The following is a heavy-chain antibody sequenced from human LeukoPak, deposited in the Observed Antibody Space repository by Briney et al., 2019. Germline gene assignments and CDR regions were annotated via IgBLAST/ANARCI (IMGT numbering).Heavy chain of an antibody. D-gene: IGHD1-26*01. CDR3: ARHPEWELLYFDY. V-gene: IGHV5-10-1*01. CDR1: GYSFTSYW. Sequence: GESLKISCKGSGYSFTSYWISWVRQMPGKGLEWMGRIDPSDSYTNYSPSFQGHVTISAGKSISTAYLQWSSLKASDTAMYYCARHPEWELLYFDYWGQGTLVTVSS. J-gene: IGHJ4*02. CDR2: IDPSDSYT.